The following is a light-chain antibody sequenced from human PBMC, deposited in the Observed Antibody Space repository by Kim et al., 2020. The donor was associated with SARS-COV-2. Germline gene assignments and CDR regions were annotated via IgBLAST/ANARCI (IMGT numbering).Light chain of an antibody. CDR2: RDS. CDR1: NIGSKN. V-gene: IGLV3-9*01. J-gene: IGLJ3*02. CDR3: QVWDSSHWV. Sequence: VALGKTARITGGGNNIGSKNVNGYKQKQGQAPVLVIYRDSNRPSGIPERCSGSNSGNTATLTISRAQAGDEADYYCQVWDSSHWVFGGGTQLTVL.